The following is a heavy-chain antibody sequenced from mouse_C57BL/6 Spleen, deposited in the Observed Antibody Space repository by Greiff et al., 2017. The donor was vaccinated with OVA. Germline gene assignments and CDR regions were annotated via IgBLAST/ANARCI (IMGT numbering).Heavy chain of an antibody. D-gene: IGHD1-1*01. CDR2: IYPGDGDT. CDR3: ARAALTSVGATGAMDY. CDR1: GYAFSSYW. Sequence: QVQLQQSGAELVKPGASVKISCKASGYAFSSYWMNWVKQRPGKGLEWIGQIYPGDGDTNYNGKFKGKATLTADKSSSTAYMQLSSLNTEDSRVYFCARAALTSVGATGAMDYWGQGTSVTVSS. V-gene: IGHV1-80*01. J-gene: IGHJ4*01.